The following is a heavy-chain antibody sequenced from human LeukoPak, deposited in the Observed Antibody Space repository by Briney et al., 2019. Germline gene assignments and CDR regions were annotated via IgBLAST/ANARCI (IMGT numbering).Heavy chain of an antibody. J-gene: IGHJ6*02. CDR1: GFSFSSYW. CDR3: ARDRAISGTIPYGMDV. V-gene: IGHV3-74*01. D-gene: IGHD5-12*01. CDR2: INSDGSGT. Sequence: GGSLRLSCAASGFSFSSYWMHWARQAPGKGLVWVSRINSDGSGTNYAGSVKGRFTISRDNAINTLYLQMNSLRAEDTAVYYCARDRAISGTIPYGMDVWGQGTTVTVSS.